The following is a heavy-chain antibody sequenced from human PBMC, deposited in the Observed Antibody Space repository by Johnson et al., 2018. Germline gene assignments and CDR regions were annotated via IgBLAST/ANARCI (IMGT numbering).Heavy chain of an antibody. D-gene: IGHD6-13*01. CDR1: GFTLSSYG. V-gene: IGHV3-30*18. CDR2: ISHDGTNK. CDR3: AKDVIAGAYSYYYMDV. J-gene: IGHJ6*03. Sequence: VQLVESGGGVVQXGRSLRLXCAASGFTLSSYGMHWVRQAPGKWLEWVAVISHDGTNKFYADSVKGRFTISRDNSKNTQYLQMNSLRAEDTAVYYCAKDVIAGAYSYYYMDVWGKGTTVTGSS.